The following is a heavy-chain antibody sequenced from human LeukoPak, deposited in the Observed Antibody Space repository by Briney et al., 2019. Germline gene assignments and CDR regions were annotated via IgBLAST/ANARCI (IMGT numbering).Heavy chain of an antibody. Sequence: PGGSLRLSCSASGLTFSLYSMHRVRQAPGKGLEYVSGISTNGGSTYYADSVKGRFTISRDNSKNTLYLQMSTLRAEDTSVYYCVTELGIGGFDIWGQGTMVTVSS. CDR3: VTELGIGGFDI. CDR1: GLTFSLYS. CDR2: ISTNGGST. J-gene: IGHJ3*02. V-gene: IGHV3-64D*06. D-gene: IGHD7-27*01.